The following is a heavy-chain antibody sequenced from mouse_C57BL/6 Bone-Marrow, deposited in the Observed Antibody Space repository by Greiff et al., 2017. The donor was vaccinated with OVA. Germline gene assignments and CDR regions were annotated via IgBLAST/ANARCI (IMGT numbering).Heavy chain of an antibody. V-gene: IGHV1-19*01. D-gene: IGHD3-2*02. CDR2: INPYNGGT. CDR3: AIGGQLRGFDY. Sequence: EVQLQQSGPVLVKPGASVKMSCKASGYTFTDYYMNWVKQSHGKSLEWIGVINPYNGGTSYNQKFKGKATLTVDKSSSTAYMELNSLTSGDSAVYYCAIGGQLRGFDYWGQGTTLTVSS. CDR1: GYTFTDYY. J-gene: IGHJ2*01.